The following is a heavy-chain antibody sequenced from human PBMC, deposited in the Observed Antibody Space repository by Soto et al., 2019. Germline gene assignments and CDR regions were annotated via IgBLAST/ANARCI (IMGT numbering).Heavy chain of an antibody. CDR3: ARGSMGLYYYYGMDV. D-gene: IGHD1-26*01. Sequence: SETLSLTCTVSGGSISSYYWSWIRQPPGKGLEWIGYIYYSGSTNYNPSLKSRVTISVDTSKNQFSLKLSSVTAADTAVYYCARGSMGLYYYYGMDVWGQGTTVTVSS. J-gene: IGHJ6*02. V-gene: IGHV4-59*01. CDR2: IYYSGST. CDR1: GGSISSYY.